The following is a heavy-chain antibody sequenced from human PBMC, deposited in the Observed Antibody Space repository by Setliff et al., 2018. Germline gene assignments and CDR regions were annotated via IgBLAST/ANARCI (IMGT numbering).Heavy chain of an antibody. D-gene: IGHD3-22*01. CDR1: GGSISSYY. J-gene: IGHJ6*03. CDR3: VRSRGYKHDSSGYYYDHYYYYYMDV. Sequence: PSETLSLTCTVSGGSISSYYWSWIRQPPWKGLEWIGYIYTSGSTNYNPSLKSRVTISVDPSKNQFSLKLSSVTAADTAVYYCVRSRGYKHDSSGYYYDHYYYYYMDVWGKGTPVTVSS. V-gene: IGHV4-4*08. CDR2: IYTSGST.